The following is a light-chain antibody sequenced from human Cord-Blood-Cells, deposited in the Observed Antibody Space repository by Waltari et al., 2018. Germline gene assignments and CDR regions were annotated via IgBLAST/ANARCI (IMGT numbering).Light chain of an antibody. CDR3: QQYNNWPIT. CDR1: QSVSSN. J-gene: IGKJ5*01. Sequence: EIVMTQSPATLSVSPGERATLSCRASQSVSSNLAWYQQKHGQAPRPLIYGASTWATGIPARFSGSGSGTEFTLTISSLQSEDFAVYYCQQYNNWPITFGQGTRLEIK. CDR2: GAS. V-gene: IGKV3-15*01.